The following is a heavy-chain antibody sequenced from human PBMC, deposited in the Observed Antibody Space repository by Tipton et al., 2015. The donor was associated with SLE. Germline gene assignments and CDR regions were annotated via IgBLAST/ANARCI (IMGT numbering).Heavy chain of an antibody. Sequence: LSLTCAVYGESFSGHRWSWIRQTPGKGLEWIGEIKQGGSINHNPSLKSRVTISVDTARDQFSLRLSSVTAADTAIYYCARRVWDYGDSYYFDFWGHGTLVTVSS. V-gene: IGHV4-34*01. CDR3: ARRVWDYGDSYYFDF. D-gene: IGHD4-17*01. CDR2: IKQGGSI. CDR1: GESFSGHR. J-gene: IGHJ4*01.